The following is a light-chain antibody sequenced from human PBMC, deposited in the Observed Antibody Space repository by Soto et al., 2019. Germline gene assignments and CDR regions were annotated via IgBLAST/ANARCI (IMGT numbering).Light chain of an antibody. J-gene: IGKJ1*01. CDR1: QSVSSNS. Sequence: EIVLTQSPGTLSLSPGDRATLSCRASQSVSSNSLAWYQQKCGQAPKLLIYGASIRATGIPDRFSGSGSGTDFTLTISRLKPEDFAVYYCQQYGSSPRTFGQGTRVAIK. V-gene: IGKV3-20*01. CDR2: GAS. CDR3: QQYGSSPRT.